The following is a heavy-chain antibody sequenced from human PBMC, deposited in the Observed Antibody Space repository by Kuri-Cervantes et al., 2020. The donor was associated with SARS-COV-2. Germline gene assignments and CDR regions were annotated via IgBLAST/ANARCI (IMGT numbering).Heavy chain of an antibody. J-gene: IGHJ4*02. D-gene: IGHD3-22*01. Sequence: LSLTCAASGFTFSSYAMSWVRQAPGRGLEWVPAISGSGGSTYYADSVKGRFTISRDNSKNTLYLQMNSLRAEDTAVYYCASGYSIDYWGQGTLVTVSS. CDR1: GFTFSSYA. CDR2: ISGSGGST. V-gene: IGHV3-23*01. CDR3: ASGYSIDY.